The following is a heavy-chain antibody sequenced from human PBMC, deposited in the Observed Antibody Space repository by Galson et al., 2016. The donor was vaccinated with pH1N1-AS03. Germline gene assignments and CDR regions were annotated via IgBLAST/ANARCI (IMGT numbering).Heavy chain of an antibody. V-gene: IGHV4-38-2*01. CDR2: IYHRGST. Sequence: ETLSLTCAVSGYSISSGYYWGWIRQPPGEGLEWIGSIYHRGSTYYNPPLMSRVPITVDTSKNRFYLKVTPVTAADTAVYYCARVGKYFDFCSGYSDFDYWGKGTLVTVSS. D-gene: IGHD3-3*01. CDR3: ARVGKYFDFCSGYSDFDY. CDR1: GYSISSGYY. J-gene: IGHJ4*02.